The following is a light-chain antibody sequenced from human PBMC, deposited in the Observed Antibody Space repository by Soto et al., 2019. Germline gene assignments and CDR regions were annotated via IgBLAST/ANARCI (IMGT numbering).Light chain of an antibody. J-gene: IGKJ4*01. CDR2: DAS. CDR3: QQYDNLPLT. V-gene: IGKV1-33*01. Sequence: DIQLTQSPSSLSASVGDRVTITCQASQAIITYINWFQQRPGKAPKLLIYDASHLETGVPSRFSGSGSGTAFTLTISSLQPEDVGTYYCQQYDNLPLTFGGGTKVEV. CDR1: QAIITY.